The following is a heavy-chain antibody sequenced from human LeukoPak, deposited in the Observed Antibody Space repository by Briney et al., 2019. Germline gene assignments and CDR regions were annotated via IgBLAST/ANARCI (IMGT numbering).Heavy chain of an antibody. V-gene: IGHV1/OR15-1*04. Sequence: ASVKVSCKASRYIFTDYYMHWVRQAPGQELGWMGRINPNSGGTNYAQKFQGRVTMTRDASISTAYMELSSLRSEDTAVYYCARGVLTGYYTNWFDPWGQGTLVTVSS. CDR2: INPNSGGT. D-gene: IGHD3-9*01. CDR1: RYIFTDYY. CDR3: ARGVLTGYYTNWFDP. J-gene: IGHJ5*02.